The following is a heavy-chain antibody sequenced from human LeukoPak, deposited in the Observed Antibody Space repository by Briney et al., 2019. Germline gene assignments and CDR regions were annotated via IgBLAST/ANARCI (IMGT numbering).Heavy chain of an antibody. J-gene: IGHJ3*02. CDR3: ARAPYSRTWSAFDI. Sequence: SETLSLTCTVSGGSIGNYYWTWIRQPAGKGLEWIGRIYTSGYTNYNPSFKSRVTMSIGTSKNLFSLNLSSVTAADTAMYYCARAPYSRTWSAFDIWGQGTVVTVSS. CDR1: GGSIGNYY. CDR2: IYTSGYT. D-gene: IGHD6-13*01. V-gene: IGHV4-4*07.